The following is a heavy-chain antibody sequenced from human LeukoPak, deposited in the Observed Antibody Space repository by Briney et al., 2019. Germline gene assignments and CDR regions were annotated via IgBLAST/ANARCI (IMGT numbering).Heavy chain of an antibody. D-gene: IGHD4-17*01. CDR1: GFTFRTYE. V-gene: IGHV3-48*03. CDR3: ARYRDYGDYRPVSFDY. J-gene: IGHJ4*02. Sequence: PGGSLRLSCVASGFTFRTYEMNWVRQAPGGGLEWVSFISGGSGTAYYADSVKGRFTISRDNAKSSLYLQMNSLRVEDTAVYYCARYRDYGDYRPVSFDYWGRGTLVTVSS. CDR2: ISGGSGTA.